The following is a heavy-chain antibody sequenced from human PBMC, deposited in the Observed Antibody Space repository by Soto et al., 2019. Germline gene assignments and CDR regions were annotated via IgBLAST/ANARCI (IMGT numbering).Heavy chain of an antibody. Sequence: ASVKVSCKASGYTFTSYYMHWVRQAPGQGLEWMGIINPSGGSTSYAQKFQGRVTMTRDTSTSTVYMELSSLRSEDTAVYYCARDFTRTDIVGRYTYYYYYGMDVWGQGTTVTVSS. V-gene: IGHV1-46*01. CDR1: GYTFTSYY. CDR3: ARDFTRTDIVGRYTYYYYYGMDV. D-gene: IGHD2-15*01. CDR2: INPSGGST. J-gene: IGHJ6*02.